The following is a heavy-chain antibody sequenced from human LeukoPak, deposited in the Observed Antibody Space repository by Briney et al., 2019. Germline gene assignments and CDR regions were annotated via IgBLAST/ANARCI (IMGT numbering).Heavy chain of an antibody. V-gene: IGHV1-2*06. CDR1: GYTFTGYD. CDR2: INPNSGGT. Sequence: ASVKVSCKASGYTFTGYDMHWVRQAPGQGLEWMGRINPNSGGTNYAQKFQGRVTMTRDTSISTAYMELSRLRSDDTAVYYCARDLTPYSSSSSDYWGQGTLVTVSS. D-gene: IGHD6-6*01. J-gene: IGHJ4*02. CDR3: ARDLTPYSSSSSDY.